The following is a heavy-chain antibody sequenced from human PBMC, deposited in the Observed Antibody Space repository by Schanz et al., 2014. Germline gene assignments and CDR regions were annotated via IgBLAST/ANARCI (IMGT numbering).Heavy chain of an antibody. CDR1: GYTFTDYG. CDR2: ISDYNADT. D-gene: IGHD5-12*01. V-gene: IGHV1-18*01. J-gene: IGHJ5*02. CDR3: ARGPLGTSP. Sequence: QVQLVQSGAEVKKPGASVKVSCKASGYTFTDYGLSWVRQAPGQGLEWLGWISDYNADTKYAQKVQGRVTMTTDTSTSTAYMELRSLKSEDTAVYYCARGPLGTSPWGQGTLVTVSS.